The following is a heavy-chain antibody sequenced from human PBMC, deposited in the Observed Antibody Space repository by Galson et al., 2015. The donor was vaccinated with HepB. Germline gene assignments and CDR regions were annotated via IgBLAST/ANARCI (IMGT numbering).Heavy chain of an antibody. CDR3: ARTIAVTDAFDI. Sequence: SCKASGYTFTSYYMHWARQAPGQGLEWMGIINPSGGSTSYAQKFQGRVTMTRDTSTSTVYMELSSLRSEDTAVYYCARTIAVTDAFDIWGQGTMVTVSS. CDR2: INPSGGST. D-gene: IGHD6-19*01. V-gene: IGHV1-46*01. CDR1: GYTFTSYY. J-gene: IGHJ3*02.